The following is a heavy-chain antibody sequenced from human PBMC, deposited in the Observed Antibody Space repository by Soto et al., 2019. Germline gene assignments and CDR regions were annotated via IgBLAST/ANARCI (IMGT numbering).Heavy chain of an antibody. CDR2: ITGSGSDT. CDR1: GFTFSSYT. D-gene: IGHD2-2*01. J-gene: IGHJ4*02. V-gene: IGHV3-23*01. CDR3: ARGVLPAVSYFEY. Sequence: GGSLRLSCAASGFTFSSYTMTWVRQAPGKGLEWVSSITGSGSDTYYADSVKGRFTISRDNSKYTLYVQMNSLRAEDTAVYYCARGVLPAVSYFEYWGQGTLVTVSS.